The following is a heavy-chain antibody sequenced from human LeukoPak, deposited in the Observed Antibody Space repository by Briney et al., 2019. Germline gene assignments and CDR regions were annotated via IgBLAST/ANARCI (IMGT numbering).Heavy chain of an antibody. CDR1: GYTFTSYY. Sequence: ASVKVSCKASGYTFTSYYMHWVRQAPGQGLEWMGIINPSGGSTSYAQKFQGRVTMTRDMSTSTAYMELRSLRSDDTAVYYCARDQQRPTEFDYWGQGTLVTVSS. CDR3: ARDQQRPTEFDY. D-gene: IGHD6-13*01. CDR2: INPSGGST. J-gene: IGHJ4*02. V-gene: IGHV1-46*01.